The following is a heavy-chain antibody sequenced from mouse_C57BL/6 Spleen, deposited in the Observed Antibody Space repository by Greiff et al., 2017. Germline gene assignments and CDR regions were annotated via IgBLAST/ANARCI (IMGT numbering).Heavy chain of an antibody. CDR3: ARQEGYSNYAWFAY. CDR2: ISNLAYSI. J-gene: IGHJ3*01. V-gene: IGHV5-15*01. CDR1: GFTFSDYG. Sequence: EVHLVESGGGLVQPGGSLKLSCAASGFTFSDYGMAWVRQAPRKGPEWVAFISNLAYSIYYADTVTGRFTISRENAKNTLYLEMSSLRSEDTAMYYCARQEGYSNYAWFAYWGQGTLVTVSA. D-gene: IGHD2-5*01.